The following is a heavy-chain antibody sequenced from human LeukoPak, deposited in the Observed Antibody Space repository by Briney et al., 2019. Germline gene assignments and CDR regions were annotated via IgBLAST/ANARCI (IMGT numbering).Heavy chain of an antibody. CDR2: IYTSGRT. D-gene: IGHD6-13*01. J-gene: IGHJ5*02. Sequence: SGPLSRPFTVSGGSISRFHWSWSRPPPGKGLEWIGYIYTSGRTNYNPSLKSRVTISVDTSKNQFSLKLSSMTAADTAVYYCVSPRGNNWFDPWGQGTLVTVSS. CDR1: GGSISRFH. V-gene: IGHV4-4*09. CDR3: VSPRGNNWFDP.